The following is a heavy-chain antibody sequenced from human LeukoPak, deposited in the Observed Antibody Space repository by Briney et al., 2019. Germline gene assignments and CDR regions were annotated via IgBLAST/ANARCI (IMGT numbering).Heavy chain of an antibody. CDR3: ARDRGSGWYIDY. CDR2: ISGSGGST. V-gene: IGHV3-23*01. D-gene: IGHD6-19*01. J-gene: IGHJ4*02. CDR1: GFTFSSYA. Sequence: GGSLRLSCAASGFTFSSYAMSWVRQAPGKGLEWVSAISGSGGSTYYADSVMGRFTISRDNSKNTLYLQMNSLRAEDTAVYYCARDRGSGWYIDYWGQGTLVTVSS.